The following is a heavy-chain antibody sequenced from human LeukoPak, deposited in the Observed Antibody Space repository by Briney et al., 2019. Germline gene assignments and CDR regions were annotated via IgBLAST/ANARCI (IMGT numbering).Heavy chain of an antibody. Sequence: GGSLRLSCAASGFTFSSYWMSWVRQAPGKGLEWVANIKQDGSEKYYVDSVKGRFTISRDNAKNSLYLQMNSLRAEDTAVYYCASSGSYYWFDPWGQGTLVTVSS. J-gene: IGHJ5*02. D-gene: IGHD1-26*01. CDR3: ASSGSYYWFDP. V-gene: IGHV3-7*01. CDR1: GFTFSSYW. CDR2: IKQDGSEK.